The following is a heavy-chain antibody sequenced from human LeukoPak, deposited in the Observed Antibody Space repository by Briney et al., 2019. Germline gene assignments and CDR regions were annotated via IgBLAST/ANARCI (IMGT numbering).Heavy chain of an antibody. CDR3: ARAPPEYSSSSTPKYFQH. CDR1: GYTFTSYG. CDR2: ISAYNGNT. J-gene: IGHJ1*01. V-gene: IGHV1-18*01. Sequence: ASVKVSCKASGYTFTSYGISWVRQAPGQGLEWMGWISAYNGNTNYAQKLQGRVTMTTDTSTSTAYMELRSLRSEDTAVYYCARAPPEYSSSSTPKYFQHWGQGTLVTVSS. D-gene: IGHD6-6*01.